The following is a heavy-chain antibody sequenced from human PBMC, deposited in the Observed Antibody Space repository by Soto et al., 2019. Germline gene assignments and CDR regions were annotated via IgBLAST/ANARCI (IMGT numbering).Heavy chain of an antibody. D-gene: IGHD2-8*01. J-gene: IGHJ5*02. CDR1: GGSISHYY. CDR2: AYYSGST. CDR3: ARDRSTYGGGGTGEVKENWFDP. Sequence: SETLSLTCSVSGGSISHYYWSWIRQSPGKGLEWIGYAYYSGSTDYNPSLKSRVSMSVDTSKNQVSLKLNSVTTADTAVYYCARDRSTYGGGGTGEVKENWFDPWGPGTLVTVSS. V-gene: IGHV4-59*01.